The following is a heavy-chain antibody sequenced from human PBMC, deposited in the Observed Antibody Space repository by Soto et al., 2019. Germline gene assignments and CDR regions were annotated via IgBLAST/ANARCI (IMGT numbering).Heavy chain of an antibody. CDR3: AKMVGATLVDY. CDR2: IYHSGST. J-gene: IGHJ4*02. Sequence: QVPLQESGPGLVKPSGTLSLTCTVSGASIITRSDAWWSWVRQPPGKGLEWIGEIYHSGSTNYNPSLKSRVTMSVDKSKNQFSLRLSSVTAADTAVYYCAKMVGATLVDYWGQGTLVTVSS. D-gene: IGHD1-26*01. V-gene: IGHV4-4*02. CDR1: GASIITRSDAW.